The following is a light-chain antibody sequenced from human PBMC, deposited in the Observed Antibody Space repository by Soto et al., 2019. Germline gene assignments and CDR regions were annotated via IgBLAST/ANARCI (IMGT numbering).Light chain of an antibody. CDR3: SSYTSSSTPL. CDR1: SSDVGGYNY. J-gene: IGLJ2*01. V-gene: IGLV2-14*01. CDR2: EVS. Sequence: QSALTQPASVSLSPGQSITISCTGTSSDVGGYNYVSWYQQHPGKAPKLMIYEVSNRPSGVSNRFSGSKSGNTASLTISGLQAEDEADYYCSSYTSSSTPLFGGGTQLTVL.